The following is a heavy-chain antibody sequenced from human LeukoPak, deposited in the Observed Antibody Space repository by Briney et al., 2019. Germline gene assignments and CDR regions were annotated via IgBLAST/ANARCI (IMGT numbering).Heavy chain of an antibody. D-gene: IGHD3-10*01. Sequence: TGGSLRLSCAASGFTFSSYWMSWVRQAPGKGLEWVANIKQDGSEKYYVDSVKGRFTISRDNAKNSLYLQMNSLRAEDTAIYYCAKLDGSGAGSSRPPIDYWGQGSLVTVSS. CDR1: GFTFSSYW. CDR3: AKLDGSGAGSSRPPIDY. CDR2: IKQDGSEK. V-gene: IGHV3-7*03. J-gene: IGHJ4*02.